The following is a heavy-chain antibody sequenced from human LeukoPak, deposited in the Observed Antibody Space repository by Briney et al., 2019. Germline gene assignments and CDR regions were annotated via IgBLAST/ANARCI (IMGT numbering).Heavy chain of an antibody. CDR2: INPYSGGT. D-gene: IGHD6-19*01. J-gene: IGHJ3*01. V-gene: IGHV1-2*02. Sequence: ASVKVSCKASGYTFTAYYMHWVRQAPGQGLEWMGWINPYSGGTNFTQKFQGRVTMTRDTSISTAYMELSRLISDDPAVYYCVRAPAWAAVAGNAFVVWAQGTMVTVS. CDR3: VRAPAWAAVAGNAFVV. CDR1: GYTFTAYY.